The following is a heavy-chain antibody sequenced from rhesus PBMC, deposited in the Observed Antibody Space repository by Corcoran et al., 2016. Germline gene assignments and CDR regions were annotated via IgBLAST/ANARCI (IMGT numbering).Heavy chain of an antibody. CDR3: ARGHGYSGAD. J-gene: IGHJ4*01. CDR1: GGSSSGYYY. V-gene: IGHV4-73*01. Sequence: QVQLQQWGEGLVKPSETLSLTCAVYGGSSSGYYYWSGIRQAPGKGLEWIGYIYGNSASTNYNPSLKNRVTISKDTSKNQFSLKLSSVTAADTAVYYCARGHGYSGADWGQGVLVTVSS. D-gene: IGHD5-30*01. CDR2: IYGNSAST.